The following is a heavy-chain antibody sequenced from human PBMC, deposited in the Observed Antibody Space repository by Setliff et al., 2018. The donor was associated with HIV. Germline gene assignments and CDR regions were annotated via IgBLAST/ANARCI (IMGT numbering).Heavy chain of an antibody. CDR2: ISSNIIYI. J-gene: IGHJ5*02. Sequence: GGSLRLSCAASGFTLSTYTMNWVRQAPGKGLEWISSISSNIIYIYYADSVRGRFTISRDNAKNSLYLQMNSLRVEDTAIYYCARTSTTTGTTLNWFDPWGQGTLVTVSS. CDR1: GFTLSTYT. V-gene: IGHV3-21*01. D-gene: IGHD1-1*01. CDR3: ARTSTTTGTTLNWFDP.